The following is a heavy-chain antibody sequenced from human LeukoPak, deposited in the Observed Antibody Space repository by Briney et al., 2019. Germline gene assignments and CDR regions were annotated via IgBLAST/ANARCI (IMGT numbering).Heavy chain of an antibody. CDR3: ARHRQEMATITPIDFFDY. V-gene: IGHV4-39*01. CDR1: GGSISSSSYY. CDR2: IYYSGST. D-gene: IGHD5-24*01. Sequence: PETLSLICTVSGGSISSSSYYWGWIRQPPGRGLEWIGRIYYSGSTTYNPSLNSRVTISVDTSKSQFSLKLSSVTAANTAVYYCARHRQEMATITPIDFFDYWGQGTLVTVSS. J-gene: IGHJ4*02.